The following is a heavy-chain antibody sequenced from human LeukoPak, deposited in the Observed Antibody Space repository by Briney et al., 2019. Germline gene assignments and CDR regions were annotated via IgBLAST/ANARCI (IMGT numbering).Heavy chain of an antibody. D-gene: IGHD3-10*01. Sequence: SETLSLTCTVTGDSISSGDYYWSWIRQPPGKGLEWIGYIYYSGSTYYNPSLKSRVTISVDTSKNQFSLKLSSVTAADTAVYYCASGGFGATTWFDPWGQGTLVTVSS. V-gene: IGHV4-30-4*01. CDR2: IYYSGST. CDR3: ASGGFGATTWFDP. CDR1: GDSISSGDYY. J-gene: IGHJ5*02.